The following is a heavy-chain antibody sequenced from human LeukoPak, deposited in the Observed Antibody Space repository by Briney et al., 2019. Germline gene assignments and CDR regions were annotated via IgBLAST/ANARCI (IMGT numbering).Heavy chain of an antibody. D-gene: IGHD2-15*01. J-gene: IGHJ3*02. CDR1: GGSISSYY. CDR2: IYYSGST. CDR3: ARGLLDIVVVVAATPLDAFDI. Sequence: PSEALSLTCTVSGGSISSYYWSWIRQPPGKGLEWIGHIYYSGSTNYNPSLKSRVTISVDTSKNQFSLKLSSVTAADTAVYYCARGLLDIVVVVAATPLDAFDIWGQGTMVTVPS. V-gene: IGHV4-59*08.